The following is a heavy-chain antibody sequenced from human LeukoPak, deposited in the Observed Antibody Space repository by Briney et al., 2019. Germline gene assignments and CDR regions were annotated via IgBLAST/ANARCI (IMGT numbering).Heavy chain of an antibody. CDR1: GFTFSTYG. D-gene: IGHD3-10*01. J-gene: IGHJ5*02. Sequence: PGGSLRLSCAASGFTFSTYGMHWPREAPGGALEWVVFIRYDGSHKYYAVSVKGRFTISRDDSKYTLYLQMNSVRVEDRAVYYCAKDLLRDRWFGESWGQGTLVTVSS. CDR3: AKDLLRDRWFGES. V-gene: IGHV3-30*02. CDR2: IRYDGSHK.